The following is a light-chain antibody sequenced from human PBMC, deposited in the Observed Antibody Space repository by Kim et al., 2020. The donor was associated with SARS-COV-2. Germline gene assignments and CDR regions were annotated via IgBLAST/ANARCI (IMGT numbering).Light chain of an antibody. CDR3: QQYNNWPRT. CDR1: QSVSSN. CDR2: GAS. J-gene: IGKJ1*01. Sequence: EIVMTQSPATLSVSPGERATLSCRASQSVSSNLVWYQQKPGQAPRLLIYGASTRVTGIPARFSGSGSGTEFTLTISSLQSEDFVVYYCQQYNNWPRTFGQGTKVDIK. V-gene: IGKV3-15*01.